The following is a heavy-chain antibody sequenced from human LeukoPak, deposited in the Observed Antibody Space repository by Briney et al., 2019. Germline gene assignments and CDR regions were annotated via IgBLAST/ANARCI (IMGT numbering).Heavy chain of an antibody. Sequence: GGFLRLSCAASGFTFSSYSMNWVRQAPGKGLEWVSSISSSSSYIYYADSVKGRFTISRDNAKNSLYLQMNSLRAEDTAVYYCARRGEGYYFDYWGQGTLVTVSS. V-gene: IGHV3-21*01. CDR2: ISSSSSYI. CDR1: GFTFSSYS. CDR3: ARRGEGYYFDY. D-gene: IGHD3-16*01. J-gene: IGHJ4*02.